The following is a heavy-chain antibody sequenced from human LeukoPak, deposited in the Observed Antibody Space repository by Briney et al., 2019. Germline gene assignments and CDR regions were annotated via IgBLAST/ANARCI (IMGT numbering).Heavy chain of an antibody. CDR1: GGSFSSYY. Sequence: SETLSLTCAVYGGSFSSYYWSWIRQPPGKGLEWIGEINHSGSTNYNPALKSRVTITVNTSMNQFTLRLSSVTAAETAVYYFARGGILTGYFYWGQGTLVTVSS. V-gene: IGHV4-34*01. J-gene: IGHJ4*02. CDR3: ARGGILTGYFY. D-gene: IGHD3-9*01. CDR2: INHSGST.